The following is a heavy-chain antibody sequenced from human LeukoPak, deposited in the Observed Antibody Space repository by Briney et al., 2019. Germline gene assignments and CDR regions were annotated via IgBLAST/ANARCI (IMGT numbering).Heavy chain of an antibody. V-gene: IGHV3-9*01. J-gene: IGHJ4*02. CDR2: ISWNSRSI. CDR3: AKDHVKAYDSSGYGD. Sequence: QSGGSLRLSCAASGFTLDDYAMHWVRQAPGKGLEWVSGISWNSRSIGYADSVKGRFTISRDNAKNSLNLQMNSLRAEDTALYYCAKDHVKAYDSSGYGDWGQGTLVTVSS. CDR1: GFTLDDYA. D-gene: IGHD3-22*01.